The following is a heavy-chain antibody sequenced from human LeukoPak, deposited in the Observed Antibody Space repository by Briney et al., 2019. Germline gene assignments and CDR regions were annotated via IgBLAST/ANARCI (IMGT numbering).Heavy chain of an antibody. CDR3: AREAIPYYMDV. D-gene: IGHD2-21*01. J-gene: IGHJ6*03. V-gene: IGHV4-30-4*07. CDR1: GGSISSGGYS. CDR2: IYYSGST. Sequence: SETLSLTCAVSGGSISSGGYSWSWIRQPPGKGLEWIGYIYYSGSTYYNPSLKSRVTISVDTSKNQFSLKLSSVTAADTAVYYCAREAIPYYMDVWGKGTTVTVSS.